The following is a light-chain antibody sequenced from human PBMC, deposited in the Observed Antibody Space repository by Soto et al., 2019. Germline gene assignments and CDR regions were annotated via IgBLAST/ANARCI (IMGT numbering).Light chain of an antibody. J-gene: IGLJ1*01. Sequence: QSALTQPASASGSPGQSVTISCTGTSSDLGGYNFVSWYQHHPGKAPKLMIYDVGNRPSGVSVRFSGSKSGNTASLTISGLQAEDEADYYCSSYSSSSSVFGTGTKVTVL. CDR2: DVG. CDR1: SSDLGGYNF. V-gene: IGLV2-14*03. CDR3: SSYSSSSSV.